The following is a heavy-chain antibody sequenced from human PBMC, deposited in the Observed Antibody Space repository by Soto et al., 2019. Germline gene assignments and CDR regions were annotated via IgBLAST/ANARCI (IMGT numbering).Heavy chain of an antibody. D-gene: IGHD3-9*01. CDR3: AAPYYDILTGYLVAFDI. V-gene: IGHV4-39*01. CDR1: GCSISSSSYY. J-gene: IGHJ3*02. CDR2: IYYSGST. Sequence: SETLSLTCTVSGCSISSSSYYWGWIRRPPGKGLEWIGSIYYSGSTYYNPSLKSRVTISVDTSKNQFSLKLSSVTAADTAVYYCAAPYYDILTGYLVAFDIWGQGTMVT.